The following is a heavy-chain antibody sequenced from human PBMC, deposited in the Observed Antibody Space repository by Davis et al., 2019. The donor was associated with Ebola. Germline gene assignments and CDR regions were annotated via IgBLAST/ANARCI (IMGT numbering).Heavy chain of an antibody. CDR2: IYYSGST. J-gene: IGHJ4*02. V-gene: IGHV4-61*01. CDR1: GDSINSTTYY. CDR3: AREEYSSSVFDY. Sequence: SETLSLTCTVSGDSINSTTYYWSWIRQPPGKGLEWIGYIYYSGSTNYNPSLKSRLTISLDTSKNQFSLKLSSVTAADTAVYYCAREEYSSSVFDYWGQGILVTVSS. D-gene: IGHD6-6*01.